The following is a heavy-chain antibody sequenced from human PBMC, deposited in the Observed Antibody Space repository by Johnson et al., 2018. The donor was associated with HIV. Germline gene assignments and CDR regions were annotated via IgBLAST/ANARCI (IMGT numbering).Heavy chain of an antibody. CDR3: AKGPTVGPPFDL. D-gene: IGHD1-26*01. J-gene: IGHJ3*01. V-gene: IGHV3-30*02. CDR2: IRSDASKT. CDR1: GFTFSSYG. Sequence: QEQLVESGGGVVQPGRSLRLSCAASGFTFSSYGMAWVRQAPGKGLEWVAYIRSDASKTFYADSLTGRFTISRDNSKNTLYLQMNSLTADDTAVYYCAKGPTVGPPFDLWGQGTTVTVSS.